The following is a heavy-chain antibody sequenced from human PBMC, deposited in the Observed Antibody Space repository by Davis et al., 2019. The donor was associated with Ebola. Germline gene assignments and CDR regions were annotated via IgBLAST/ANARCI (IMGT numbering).Heavy chain of an antibody. D-gene: IGHD6-19*01. CDR2: FDPEDGEA. Sequence: AASVKVSCKVSGYTLTELSMHWVRQAPGQGLEWMGYFDPEDGEAIYAQKFQDRVTMTEDTSTDTAYMELSSLRSEDTAVYYCARDGYSSGWYSSMAFDIWGQGTMVTVSS. CDR1: GYTLTELS. CDR3: ARDGYSSGWYSSMAFDI. V-gene: IGHV1-24*01. J-gene: IGHJ3*02.